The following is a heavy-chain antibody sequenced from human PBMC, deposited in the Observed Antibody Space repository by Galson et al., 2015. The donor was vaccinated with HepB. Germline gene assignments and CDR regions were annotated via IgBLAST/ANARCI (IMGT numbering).Heavy chain of an antibody. V-gene: IGHV3-23*01. J-gene: IGHJ5*02. CDR3: VKEGYWFGGDLFDP. D-gene: IGHD3-16*01. Sequence: SLRLSCAGSGFIFRHHAMDWIRQAPGKGLEWVSGINGRGSTRSYSDAVKGRFSISRDNSKDTVFLQMDNLRAEDTAVYYCVKEGYWFGGDLFDPWGQGALVTVSP. CDR1: GFIFRHHA. CDR2: INGRGSTR.